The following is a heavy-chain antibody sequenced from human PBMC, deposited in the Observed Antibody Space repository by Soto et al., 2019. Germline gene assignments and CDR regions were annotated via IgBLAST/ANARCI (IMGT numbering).Heavy chain of an antibody. Sequence: TLSLTCTVSCESINGYYWNWIPQPPGKGLEWIGYFHYSGSTYYNPSLKSRVTISEDTSKKQFTLKLSSVTAADTAVYYCARGLDYSKVGYWSQGTLVTAPQ. D-gene: IGHD4-4*01. CDR1: CESINGYY. CDR3: ARGLDYSKVGY. V-gene: IGHV4-59*01. J-gene: IGHJ4*02. CDR2: FHYSGST.